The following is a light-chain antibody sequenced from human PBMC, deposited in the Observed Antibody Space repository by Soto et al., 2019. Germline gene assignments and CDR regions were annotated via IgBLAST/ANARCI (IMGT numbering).Light chain of an antibody. V-gene: IGLV1-44*01. CDR3: AAWDDSLNGRYV. J-gene: IGLJ1*01. CDR2: SNN. CDR1: SSNIGSQS. Sequence: QSVLTEPPSASGTPGQRVTISCSGSSSNIGSQSVNWYQQVPGSAPKLLIYSNNQRPSGVPDRFAGSKSGTSASLAISGLQSEDEADFYCAAWDDSLNGRYVFGTGTKVTVL.